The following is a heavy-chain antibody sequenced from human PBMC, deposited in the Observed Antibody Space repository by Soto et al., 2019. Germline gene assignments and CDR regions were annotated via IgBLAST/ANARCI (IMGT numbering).Heavy chain of an antibody. D-gene: IGHD3-10*01. CDR1: GFTFSNYS. V-gene: IGHV3-23*01. Sequence: EVQLLESGGGLVQPGGSLRLSCVASGFTFSNYSMSWVRQAPGKGLEWVSGFRSGADDGTTYYADSVKGRFTISRDNSKNTLFLQMNSLRAEDTPIYYCAKKVNSGPGSQYFDYWGQGTLVTVCS. J-gene: IGHJ4*02. CDR3: AKKVNSGPGSQYFDY. CDR2: FRSGADDGTT.